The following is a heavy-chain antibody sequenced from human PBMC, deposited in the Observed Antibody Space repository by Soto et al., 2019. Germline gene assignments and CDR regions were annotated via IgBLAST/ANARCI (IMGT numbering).Heavy chain of an antibody. Sequence: SLRLSCAASGFSFSGYWMHWARQAPGKGLVWVSSINSDGSSKNYADSVKGRFTISRDNAKNTLYLQMNSLRAEDTAVYYCASKVSPTIWGQGTMVTVSS. CDR3: ASKVSPTI. CDR2: INSDGSSK. V-gene: IGHV3-74*01. D-gene: IGHD4-17*01. CDR1: GFSFSGYW. J-gene: IGHJ3*02.